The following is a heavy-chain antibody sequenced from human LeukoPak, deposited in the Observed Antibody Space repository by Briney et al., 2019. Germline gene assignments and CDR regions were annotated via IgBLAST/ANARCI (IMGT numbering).Heavy chain of an antibody. CDR3: AKGLEPYDYGDYEAYYFDY. J-gene: IGHJ4*02. Sequence: HPGGSLRLSCAASGFTFSSYAMSWVRQAPGKGLEWVSAISGSGGSTYYADSVKGRFTISRDNSKNTLYLQMNSLRAEDTAVYYCAKGLEPYDYGDYEAYYFDYWGQETLVTVSS. D-gene: IGHD4-17*01. V-gene: IGHV3-23*01. CDR1: GFTFSSYA. CDR2: ISGSGGST.